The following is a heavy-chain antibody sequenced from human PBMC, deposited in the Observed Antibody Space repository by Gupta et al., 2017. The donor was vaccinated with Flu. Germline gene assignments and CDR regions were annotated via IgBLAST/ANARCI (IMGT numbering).Heavy chain of an antibody. CDR2: ISGSGGST. J-gene: IGHJ6*02. D-gene: IGHD3-10*01. Sequence: EVQLLESGGGLVQPGGSLRLSCAASGFTFSSYAMSWVRQAPGKGLEWVSAISGSGGSTYYADSVKGRFTISRDNSKNTLYLQMNSLRAEDTAVYYCAKGVGWFYGSGNDYYYGMDVWGQGTTVTVSS. CDR3: AKGVGWFYGSGNDYYYGMDV. CDR1: GFTFSSYA. V-gene: IGHV3-23*01.